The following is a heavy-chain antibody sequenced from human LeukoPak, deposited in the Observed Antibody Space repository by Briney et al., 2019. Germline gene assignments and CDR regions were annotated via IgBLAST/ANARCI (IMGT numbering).Heavy chain of an antibody. CDR2: ISGSSDTT. CDR3: AKRIGGVNSFDH. V-gene: IGHV3-23*01. CDR1: GFTFSSYA. J-gene: IGHJ4*02. D-gene: IGHD3-16*01. Sequence: PGGSLRLSCAGSGFTFSSYAMSWVRQAPGKGLEWVSVISGSSDTTYYADSVKGRFIISRDNCKNPLYLQMNSLRAEDTAVYYCAKRIGGVNSFDHWGQGTLVTVSS.